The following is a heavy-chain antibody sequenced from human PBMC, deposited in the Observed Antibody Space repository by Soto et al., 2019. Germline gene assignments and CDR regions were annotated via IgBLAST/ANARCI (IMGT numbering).Heavy chain of an antibody. D-gene: IGHD1-26*01. J-gene: IGHJ5*02. CDR1: GFIFENFG. CDR2: ISGSGFKK. V-gene: IGHV3-23*01. Sequence: PGGSLRLSCGASGFIFENFGMSWVRQAPGKGLDWISSISGSGFKKYYADSVKGRFTISRDNSKSTVYLELNNLSAEDTAVYHCAKNQGVELVPLATVDWFDPWGQGSVVTVSS. CDR3: AKNQGVELVPLATVDWFDP.